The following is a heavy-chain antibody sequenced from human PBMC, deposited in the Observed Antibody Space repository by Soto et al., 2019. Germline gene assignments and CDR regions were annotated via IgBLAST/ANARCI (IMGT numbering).Heavy chain of an antibody. D-gene: IGHD6-19*01. V-gene: IGHV3-33*01. CDR3: ARESIAVAGPLYYYYYGMDV. CDR2: IWYDGSNK. Sequence: WGSLRLSCAASGFTFSSYGMHWVRQDPGKGLEWVAVIWYDGSNKYYADSVKGRFTISRDNSKNTLYLQMNSLRAEDTAVYYCARESIAVAGPLYYYYYGMDVWGQGTTVTVSS. J-gene: IGHJ6*02. CDR1: GFTFSSYG.